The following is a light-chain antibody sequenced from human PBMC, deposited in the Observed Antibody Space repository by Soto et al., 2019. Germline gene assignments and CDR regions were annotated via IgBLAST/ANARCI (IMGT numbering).Light chain of an antibody. CDR2: DAS. Sequence: IVMTQSPYTLSASVGERATISCSASQSVSSNLAWYQQKPGQAPSLLIYDASTRATGIPSRFSGSGSGTDFTLTISGLQSEDFAVYSCQQSHNLPITFGQGTRLEIK. J-gene: IGKJ5*01. V-gene: IGKV3D-15*01. CDR1: QSVSSN. CDR3: QQSHNLPIT.